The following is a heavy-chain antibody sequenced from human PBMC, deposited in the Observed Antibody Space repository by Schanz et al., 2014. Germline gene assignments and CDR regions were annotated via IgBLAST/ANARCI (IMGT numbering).Heavy chain of an antibody. CDR1: GFTFSSYG. V-gene: IGHV3-33*06. Sequence: LVESGGGVVQPGRSLRLSCAASGFTFSSYGMHWVRQVPGKGLEWVAVVCYDGSKKYYADSVKGRFTTSRDNSKNTMYLQMNSLRAEDTAVYYCAKCIGWYGRCAFDIWGQGTLVTVSS. D-gene: IGHD6-19*01. CDR2: VCYDGSKK. CDR3: AKCIGWYGRCAFDI. J-gene: IGHJ4*02.